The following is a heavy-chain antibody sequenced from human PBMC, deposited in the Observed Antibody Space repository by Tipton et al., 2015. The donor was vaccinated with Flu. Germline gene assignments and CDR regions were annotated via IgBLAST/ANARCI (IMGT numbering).Heavy chain of an antibody. CDR3: ARGHASIYY. D-gene: IGHD5-24*01. CDR2: IYTTGTT. Sequence: TLSLTCTVSGGSISSGTYYWSWIRQPAGKGLEWIGRIYTTGTTNSNPSLKSRVTISVDTSKNQFSLKLSSVTAADTAVYYCARGHASIYYWGQGTLVTVSS. J-gene: IGHJ4*02. V-gene: IGHV4-61*02. CDR1: GGSISSGTYY.